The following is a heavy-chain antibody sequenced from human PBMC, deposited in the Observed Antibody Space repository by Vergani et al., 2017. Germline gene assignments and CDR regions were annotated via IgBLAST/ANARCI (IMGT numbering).Heavy chain of an antibody. CDR1: GGSFSGYY. J-gene: IGHJ6*03. V-gene: IGHV4-34*01. CDR2: INHSGST. Sequence: QVQLQQWGAGLLKPSETLSLTCAVYGGSFSGYYWSWIRQPPGKGLEWIGEINHSGSTNYNPSLKSRVTISVDTSKNQFSLKLSSVTAADTAVYYCARGRTSQQLPAFVLFHYYYYMDVWGKGTTVTVSS. CDR3: ARGRTSQQLPAFVLFHYYYYMDV. D-gene: IGHD6-13*01.